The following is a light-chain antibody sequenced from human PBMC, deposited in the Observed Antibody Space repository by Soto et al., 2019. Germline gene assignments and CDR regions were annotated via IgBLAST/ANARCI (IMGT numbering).Light chain of an antibody. CDR3: QQCNNWPPWA. CDR1: QSVSSK. J-gene: IGKJ1*01. Sequence: EIVMTQSPATLSVSPGERATLSCRASQSVSSKLAWYQQKPGQAPRLLIYGASTRATGVPARFSGSGSGTDFILTITSLQSEDFAIYYCQQCNNWPPWAFGQGTKVEIK. V-gene: IGKV3-15*01. CDR2: GAS.